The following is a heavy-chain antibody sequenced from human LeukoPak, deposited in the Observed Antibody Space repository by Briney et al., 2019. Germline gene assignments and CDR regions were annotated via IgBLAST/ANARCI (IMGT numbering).Heavy chain of an antibody. V-gene: IGHV1-69*01. Sequence: ASVKVSCKASGGTFSSYAISWVRQAPGQGLEWMGGIIPIFGTANYAQKFQGRVTITADESTSTAYMELSSLRSEDTAVYYCATVLRQQLRDDAFDIWGQGTMVTVSS. J-gene: IGHJ3*02. CDR3: ATVLRQQLRDDAFDI. CDR1: GGTFSSYA. D-gene: IGHD6-13*01. CDR2: IIPIFGTA.